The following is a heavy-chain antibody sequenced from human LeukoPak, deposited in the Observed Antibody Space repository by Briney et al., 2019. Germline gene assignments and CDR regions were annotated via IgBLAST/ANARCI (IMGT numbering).Heavy chain of an antibody. CDR1: GFTFSSYA. J-gene: IGHJ4*02. D-gene: IGHD3-22*01. CDR3: ARDQPSSGYYYFDY. CDR2: ISYDGSNK. V-gene: IGHV3-30-3*01. Sequence: GGSLRLSCAAPGFTFSSYAMHWVRQAPGKGLEWVAVISYDGSNKYYADSVKGRFTISRDNSKNTLYLQMNSLRAEDTAVYYCARDQPSSGYYYFDYWGQGTLVTVSS.